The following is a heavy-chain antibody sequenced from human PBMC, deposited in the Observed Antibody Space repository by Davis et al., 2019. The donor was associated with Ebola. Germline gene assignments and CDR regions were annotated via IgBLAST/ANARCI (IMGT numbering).Heavy chain of an antibody. D-gene: IGHD6-6*01. J-gene: IGHJ5*02. V-gene: IGHV4-59*01. CDR2: IYYSGST. Sequence: MPSETLSLTCTVSGGSISSYYWSWIRQPPGKGLEWIGYIYYSGSTNYNPSLKSRVTISVDTSKNQFSLKLSSVTAADTAVYYCARGQIAARPVSEWFDPWGQGTLVTVSS. CDR3: ARGQIAARPVSEWFDP. CDR1: GGSISSYY.